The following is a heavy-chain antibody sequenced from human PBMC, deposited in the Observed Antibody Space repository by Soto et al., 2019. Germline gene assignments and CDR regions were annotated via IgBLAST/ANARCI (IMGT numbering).Heavy chain of an antibody. V-gene: IGHV7-4-1*01. CDR3: ARAGYSSSWPYRYYYYYGMDV. CDR1: GYTFTSYA. Sequence: ASVKVSCKASGYTFTSYAMNWVRQAPGQGLEWMGWINTNTGNPTYAQGFTGRFVFSLDTSVSTAYLQICSLKAEDTAVYYCARAGYSSSWPYRYYYYYGMDVWGQGTTVTVSS. J-gene: IGHJ6*02. CDR2: INTNTGNP. D-gene: IGHD6-13*01.